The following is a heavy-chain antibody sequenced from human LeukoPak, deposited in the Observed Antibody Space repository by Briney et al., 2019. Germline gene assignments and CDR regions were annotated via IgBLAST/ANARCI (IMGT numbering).Heavy chain of an antibody. V-gene: IGHV3-23*01. J-gene: IGHJ4*02. CDR2: ISGSGGST. CDR1: GFTFTSYA. D-gene: IGHD6-19*01. CDR3: AKVLEQWLSKGGGFDY. Sequence: GGSLRLSCAASGFTFTSYAMSWVRQAPGKGLEWVSSISGSGGSTYYADSVKGRFTISRDNSKNTLYLQMNSLRVEDTAVYYCAKVLEQWLSKGGGFDYWGQGTLGTVSS.